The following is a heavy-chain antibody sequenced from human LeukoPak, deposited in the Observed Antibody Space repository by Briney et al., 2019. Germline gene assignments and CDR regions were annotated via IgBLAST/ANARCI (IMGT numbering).Heavy chain of an antibody. CDR2: IWYDGSNK. CDR1: GFTFSSYG. V-gene: IGHV3-33*01. CDR3: ARDPYYYGSVLDYGMDV. J-gene: IGHJ6*02. Sequence: GRSLRLSCAASGFTFSSYGMHWVRQAPGKGLEWVAVIWYDGSNKHYADSVKGRFTISRDNSKNTLYLQMNSLRAEDTAVYYCARDPYYYGSVLDYGMDVWGQGTTVTVSS. D-gene: IGHD3-10*01.